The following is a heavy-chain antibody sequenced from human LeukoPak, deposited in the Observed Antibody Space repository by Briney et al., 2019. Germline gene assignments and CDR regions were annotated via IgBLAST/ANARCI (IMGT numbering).Heavy chain of an antibody. Sequence: GGSLRLSCAASGFTFSIYSMNWVRQAPGKGLEWISYITSNSGTIYYTDSVKGRFTISRDNAKNSLYLQMNSLRAEDTAVYYCARGLGYCTSTTCLLPFDYWGQGTLVTVSS. CDR1: GFTFSIYS. CDR3: ARGLGYCTSTTCLLPFDY. CDR2: ITSNSGTI. J-gene: IGHJ4*02. V-gene: IGHV3-48*01. D-gene: IGHD2-2*01.